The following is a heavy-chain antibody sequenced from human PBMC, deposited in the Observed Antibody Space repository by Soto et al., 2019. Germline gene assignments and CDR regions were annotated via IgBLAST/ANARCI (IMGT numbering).Heavy chain of an antibody. V-gene: IGHV4-34*01. J-gene: IGHJ5*02. Sequence: SETLSLTCAVYGGFLSESYWTWIRQPPGKGLEWIGEINHVGGTNYNPALKSRVTMSVDTSQNQFSLRLISVTAADTAMYFCVRIRYQLPSSVLWLDPWGQGTPVTVSS. CDR2: INHVGGT. CDR3: VRIRYQLPSSVLWLDP. CDR1: GGFLSESY. D-gene: IGHD3-16*01.